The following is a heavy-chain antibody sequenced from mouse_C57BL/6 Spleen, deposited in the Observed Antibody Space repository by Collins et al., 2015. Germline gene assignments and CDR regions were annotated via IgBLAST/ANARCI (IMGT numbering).Heavy chain of an antibody. CDR2: ISNGGGST. CDR1: GFTFSDYY. Sequence: GSLKLSCAASGFTFSDYYMYWVRQTPEKRLEWVAYISNGGGSTYYPDTVKGRFTISRDNAKNTLYLQMSRLKSEDTAMYYCARDIYYYGSSYAMDYWGQGTSVTVSS. J-gene: IGHJ4*01. D-gene: IGHD1-1*01. V-gene: IGHV5-12*01. CDR3: ARDIYYYGSSYAMDY.